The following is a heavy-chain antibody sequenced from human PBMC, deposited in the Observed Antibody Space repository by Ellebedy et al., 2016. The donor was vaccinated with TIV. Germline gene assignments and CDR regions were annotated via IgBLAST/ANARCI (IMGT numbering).Heavy chain of an antibody. CDR3: AREKIGGRADLDF. J-gene: IGHJ4*02. V-gene: IGHV3-21*04. CDR2: ISSSSTYL. D-gene: IGHD3-22*01. CDR1: GFTFSSYT. Sequence: GGSLRLXXAASGFTFSSYTMNWVRQAPGKGLEWLSSISSSSTYLYYADSVKGRFTISRDNAENSLYLQMDGLRAEDTAIYYCAREKIGGRADLDFWGRGTQVTVSS.